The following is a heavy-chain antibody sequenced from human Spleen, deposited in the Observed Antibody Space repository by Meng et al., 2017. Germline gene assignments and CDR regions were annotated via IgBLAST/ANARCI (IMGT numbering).Heavy chain of an antibody. CDR1: GYSVSSSYS. D-gene: IGHD4-17*01. V-gene: IGHV4-38-2*02. CDR2: IYHSGNT. CDR3: ARGSAGDYYFDS. Sequence: GSLRLSCSASGYSVSSSYSWDWIRQPPGKGLEWIGSIYHSGNTYYNPSLKSRVTITVDTSKNQFSLRLSSVTAADTAVYFCARGSAGDYYFDSWGQGTLVTVSS. J-gene: IGHJ4*02.